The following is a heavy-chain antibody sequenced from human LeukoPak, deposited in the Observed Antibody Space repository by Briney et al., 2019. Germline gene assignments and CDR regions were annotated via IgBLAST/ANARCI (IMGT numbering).Heavy chain of an antibody. CDR2: IWYDGSNK. J-gene: IGHJ4*02. D-gene: IGHD1-26*01. V-gene: IGHV3-33*01. CDR3: ARAGSGSSRPYYFDY. CDR1: GFTFSSYG. Sequence: GGSLRLSCAASGFTFSSYGMHWVRQAPGKGLEWVAVIWYDGSNKYYADSVKGRFTISRDNSKNTLYLQMNSLRAEDTAVYYCARAGSGSSRPYYFDYWGQGTLVTVSS.